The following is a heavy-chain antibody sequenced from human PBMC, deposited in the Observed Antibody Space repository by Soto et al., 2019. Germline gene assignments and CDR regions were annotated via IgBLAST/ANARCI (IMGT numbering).Heavy chain of an antibody. V-gene: IGHV3-48*02. J-gene: IGHJ6*02. D-gene: IGHD2-8*01. CDR3: ARDFDCADGVCYTGYYYYGLDV. CDR2: ISSAGTTI. CDR1: GFTFSCYS. Sequence: GGSLILSCVVSGFTFSCYSMNWVRQTPGKGLEWLSYISSAGTTISYADSVKGRFTISRDNAKNSLYLQMNSLRDEDTAVYYCARDFDCADGVCYTGYYYYGLDVWGQGTTVTVSS.